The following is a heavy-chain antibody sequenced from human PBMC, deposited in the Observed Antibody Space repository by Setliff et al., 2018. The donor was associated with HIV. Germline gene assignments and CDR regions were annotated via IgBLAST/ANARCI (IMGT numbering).Heavy chain of an antibody. CDR1: EFTFSSYS. J-gene: IGHJ4*02. CDR3: AKKTAAYTSGSWLHY. CDR2: ISGSGGDT. D-gene: IGHD3-10*01. V-gene: IGHV3-23*01. Sequence: GGSLRLSCAASEFTFSSYSMNWVRQAPGKVLECVAVISGSGGDTYYADSVKGRFVISREKSKRTLYLQMNSLRAEDTAVYYCAKKTAAYTSGSWLHYWGQGTLVTVSS.